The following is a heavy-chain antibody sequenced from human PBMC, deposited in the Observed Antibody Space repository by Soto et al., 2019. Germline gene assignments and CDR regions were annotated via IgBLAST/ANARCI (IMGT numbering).Heavy chain of an antibody. J-gene: IGHJ4*02. CDR2: IIPVIGVG. CDR3: AVGRTGSNGYYWD. V-gene: IGHV1-69*02. CDR1: GNTLNTDT. D-gene: IGHD3-22*01. Sequence: QVQLVQSGAEVKKPGSSVKVSCKPSGNTLNTDTITWVRQAPGQGLEWMGRIIPVIGVGTYAQKFQDRVTITADNSTTTVYMEVNSLTFEDTATYYCAVGRTGSNGYYWDWGQGTPVTVS.